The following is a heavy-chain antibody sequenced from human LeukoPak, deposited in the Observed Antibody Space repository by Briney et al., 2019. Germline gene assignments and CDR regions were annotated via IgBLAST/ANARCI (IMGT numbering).Heavy chain of an antibody. V-gene: IGHV4-4*07. CDR3: AITYYYDSSGYYYDKCAFDI. D-gene: IGHD3-22*01. CDR2: IYTSGST. Sequence: NPSETLSLTCTVSGGSISSYYWSWIRQPAGKGLEWIGRIYTSGSTNYNPSLKSRVTTSVDTSKNQFSLKLSSVTAADTAVYYCAITYYYDSSGYYYDKCAFDIWGQGTMVTVSS. J-gene: IGHJ3*02. CDR1: GGSISSYY.